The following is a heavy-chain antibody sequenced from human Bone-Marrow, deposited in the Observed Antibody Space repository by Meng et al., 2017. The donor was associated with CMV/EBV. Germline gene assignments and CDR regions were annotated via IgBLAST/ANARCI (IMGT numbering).Heavy chain of an antibody. V-gene: IGHV1-2*02. CDR1: GYTFTGYY. CDR3: AREGSWNQGGYYYYYGMDG. CDR2: INPNSGGT. D-gene: IGHD1-1*01. J-gene: IGHJ6*02. Sequence: ASVKVSCKASGYTFTGYYMHWVRQAPGQGLEWMGWINPNSGGTNYAQKFQGRVTMTRDTSISTAYMELSRLRSDDTAVYYCAREGSWNQGGYYYYYGMDGWGQGTTVTVSS.